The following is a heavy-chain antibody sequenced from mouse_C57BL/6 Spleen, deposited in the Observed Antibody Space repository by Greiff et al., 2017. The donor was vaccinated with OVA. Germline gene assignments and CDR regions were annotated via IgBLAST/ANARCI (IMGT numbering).Heavy chain of an antibody. D-gene: IGHD2-1*01. CDR1: GYTFTSYW. V-gene: IGHV1-50*01. CDR2: IDPSDSYT. Sequence: QVQLQQPGAELVKPGASVKLSCKASGYTFTSYWMQWVKQRPGQGLEWIGEIDPSDSYTNYNQKFKGKATLTVDTSSSTAYMQLSSLTSEDSAVYYCAKGGNWHYFDYWGQGTTLTVSS. CDR3: AKGGNWHYFDY. J-gene: IGHJ2*01.